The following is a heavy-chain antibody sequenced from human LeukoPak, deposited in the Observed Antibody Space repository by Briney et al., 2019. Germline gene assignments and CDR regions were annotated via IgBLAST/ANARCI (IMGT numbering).Heavy chain of an antibody. CDR2: ISGSGGST. CDR3: AKMALTMIVVPYYMDV. CDR1: GFTFSNYA. D-gene: IGHD3-22*01. J-gene: IGHJ6*03. V-gene: IGHV3-23*01. Sequence: GGSLRLSCAASGFTFSNYAMSWVRQAPGKGLEWVSAISGSGGSTCYVDSVKGRFTISRDNTNNILYLQMNSLRAEDTAVYYLAKMALTMIVVPYYMDVWGKGTTVTVSS.